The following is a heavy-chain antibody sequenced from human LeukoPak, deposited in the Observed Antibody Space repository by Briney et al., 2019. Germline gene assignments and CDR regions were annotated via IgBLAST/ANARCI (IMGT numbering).Heavy chain of an antibody. Sequence: GGSLRLSCAASGFTFSSYSMNWVRQAPGKGLEWVSSISSSSSYIYYADSVKGRFTISRDNAKNSLYLQMNSLRAEDTAVYYCARGFYGDYVCRDAFDIWGQGTMVTVSS. CDR3: ARGFYGDYVCRDAFDI. V-gene: IGHV3-21*01. CDR2: ISSSSSYI. D-gene: IGHD4-17*01. J-gene: IGHJ3*02. CDR1: GFTFSSYS.